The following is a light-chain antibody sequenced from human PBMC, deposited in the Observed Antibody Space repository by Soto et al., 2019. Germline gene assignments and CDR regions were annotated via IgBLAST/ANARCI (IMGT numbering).Light chain of an antibody. CDR3: QHFESYPLT. Sequence: AIQLTQSPSSLCASVGDRVTIPCRASQGISSALAWYQQKPGKAPKLLIYDAFSLESGVPSRLSCSGSGTDFTLTISILQPEALATYDCQHFESYPLTFGKETKVEIK. CDR2: DAF. J-gene: IGKJ1*01. CDR1: QGISSA. V-gene: IGKV1-13*02.